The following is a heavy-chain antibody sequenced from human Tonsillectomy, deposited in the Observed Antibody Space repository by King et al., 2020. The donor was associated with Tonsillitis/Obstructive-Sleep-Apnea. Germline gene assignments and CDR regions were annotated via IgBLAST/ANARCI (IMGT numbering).Heavy chain of an antibody. CDR1: GYIFSNYW. V-gene: IGHV5-51*01. J-gene: IGHJ4*02. CDR2: IYPSDSDT. D-gene: IGHD4-23*01. CDR3: ARQGLYGGNPDY. Sequence: VQLVESGAEVKKPGESLKISCKGSGYIFSNYWIGWVRQMPGKGLEWMGIIYPSDSDTTYSPSFQGQVTISVDKSSTTAYLQWGSLKASDTAMYYCARQGLYGGNPDYWGQGTLVTVSS.